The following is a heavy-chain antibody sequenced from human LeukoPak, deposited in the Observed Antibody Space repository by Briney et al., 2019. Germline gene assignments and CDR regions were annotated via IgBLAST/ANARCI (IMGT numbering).Heavy chain of an antibody. D-gene: IGHD3-22*01. J-gene: IGHJ4*02. V-gene: IGHV4-31*01. CDR3: ARVSEYYDSSGYYYFDY. Sequence: SETLSLTCTVSGGSISSGGYSWSWIRQHPGKGLEWIGYIYYSGSTYYNPSLKSPVTISVDTSKNQFSLKLSSVTAADTAVYYCARVSEYYDSSGYYYFDYWGQGTLVTVSS. CDR1: GGSISSGGYS. CDR2: IYYSGST.